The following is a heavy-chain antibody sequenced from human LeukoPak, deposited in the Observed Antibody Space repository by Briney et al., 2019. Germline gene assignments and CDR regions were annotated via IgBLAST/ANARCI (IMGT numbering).Heavy chain of an antibody. V-gene: IGHV3-48*01. D-gene: IGHD2-15*01. CDR1: GFTFSSYS. Sequence: GGSLRLSCAASGFTFSSYSMNWVRQAPGKGLEWVSYISSSSSTIYYADSVKGRFTISRDNAKNSLYLQMNSLRAEDTAVYYCARDGRGPATAPPDYWGQGTLVTVSS. CDR3: ARDGRGPATAPPDY. CDR2: ISSSSSTI. J-gene: IGHJ4*02.